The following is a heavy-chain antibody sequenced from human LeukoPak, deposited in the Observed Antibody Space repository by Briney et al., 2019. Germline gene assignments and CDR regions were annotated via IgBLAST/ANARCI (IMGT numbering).Heavy chain of an antibody. CDR3: AKGSPKAAAGANYYYYMDV. D-gene: IGHD6-13*01. Sequence: PGGSLRLSCAASGFTFDDYAMHWVRQAPGKGLEWVSGISWNSGSIGYADSVKGRFTISRDNAKNSLYLQMNSLRAEDTALYYCAKGSPKAAAGANYYYYMDVWGKGTTVTISS. CDR2: ISWNSGSI. J-gene: IGHJ6*03. V-gene: IGHV3-9*01. CDR1: GFTFDDYA.